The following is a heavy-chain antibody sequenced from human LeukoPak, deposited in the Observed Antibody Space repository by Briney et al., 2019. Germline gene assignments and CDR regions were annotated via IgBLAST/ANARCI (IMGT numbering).Heavy chain of an antibody. Sequence: ASVKVSCKASGYTFTGYYMHWVRQAPGQGLEWMGWINPNSGGTNYAQKFQGRVTMTRDTSISTAYMELSRLRSDDTAVYYCEVSSGWYGRGVYYFDYWGQGTLVTVSS. V-gene: IGHV1-2*02. J-gene: IGHJ4*02. D-gene: IGHD6-19*01. CDR1: GYTFTGYY. CDR3: EVSSGWYGRGVYYFDY. CDR2: INPNSGGT.